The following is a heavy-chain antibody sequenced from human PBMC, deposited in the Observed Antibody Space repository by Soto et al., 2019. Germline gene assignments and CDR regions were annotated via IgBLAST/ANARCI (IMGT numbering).Heavy chain of an antibody. CDR2: ISQFSDST. CDR3: ARVVPGAEVWFGP. V-gene: IGHV1-18*04. Sequence: VKAFSKASCYTISNYDLTWLRQAPRQPIDWSGWISQFSDSTNYAQNFQSRVSITTDTSTTTSYMQLKSLRSDDTAVYYCARVVPGAEVWFGPWGQRTLVTAS. J-gene: IGHJ5*02. CDR1: CYTISNYD. D-gene: IGHD2-2*01.